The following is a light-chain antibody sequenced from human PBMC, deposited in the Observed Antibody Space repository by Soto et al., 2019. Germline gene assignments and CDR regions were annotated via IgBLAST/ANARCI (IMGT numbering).Light chain of an antibody. Sequence: EIVMTQSAATLSVSPGERATLSCRASQSVSSNSAWHQQKPGQAPRLLIYGATTRSTGIPARFSGSGSGTVFTLTISTLPSEDFAVYYCQQYNNWPPLMCTFGQGTKLEL. CDR3: QQYNNWPPLMCT. V-gene: IGKV3D-15*01. CDR1: QSVSSN. J-gene: IGKJ2*02. CDR2: GAT.